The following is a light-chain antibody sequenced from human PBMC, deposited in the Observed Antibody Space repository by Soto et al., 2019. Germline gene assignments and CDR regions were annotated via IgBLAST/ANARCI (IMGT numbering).Light chain of an antibody. Sequence: EIVIPPCRATLSSFPGDRVTLSCRASQAVNTRLAWYQHKPGQAPRLLIYLTSNRAAGIPARFSGSGSETDFTLTIGDVESEDFAVYYCHQRQSWPRTFGQGTKVDIK. CDR2: LTS. J-gene: IGKJ1*01. CDR1: QAVNTR. CDR3: HQRQSWPRT. V-gene: IGKV3-11*01.